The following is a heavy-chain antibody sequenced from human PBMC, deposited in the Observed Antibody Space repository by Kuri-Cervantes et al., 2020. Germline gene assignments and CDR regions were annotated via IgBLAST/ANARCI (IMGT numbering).Heavy chain of an antibody. CDR3: VKDVAT. D-gene: IGHD2-21*01. J-gene: IGHJ5*02. V-gene: IGHV3-74*01. CDR1: GFTFSSYA. CDR2: IDNDGNNI. Sequence: GESLKISCAASGFTFSSYAMSWVRQAPGKGLVWVSRIDNDGNNIAYADSVKGRFTISRDNAKNTLYLQMNSLRAEDAAVYYCVKDVATWGQGTLVTVSS.